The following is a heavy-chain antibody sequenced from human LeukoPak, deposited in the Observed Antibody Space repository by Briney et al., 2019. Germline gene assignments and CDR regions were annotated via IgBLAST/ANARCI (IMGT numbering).Heavy chain of an antibody. Sequence: ASVKVSCKASGYTFTSYYMHWVRQAPGQGLEWMGIINPSGGSTSYAQKFQGRVTMTRDTSTSTVYMELSSLRSEDTAVYYCAREPLPAVAGISFLDYWGQGTLVTVSS. CDR2: INPSGGST. D-gene: IGHD6-19*01. J-gene: IGHJ4*02. CDR3: AREPLPAVAGISFLDY. CDR1: GYTFTSYY. V-gene: IGHV1-46*01.